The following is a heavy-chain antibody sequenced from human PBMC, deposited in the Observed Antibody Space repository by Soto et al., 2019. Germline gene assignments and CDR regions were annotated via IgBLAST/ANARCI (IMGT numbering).Heavy chain of an antibody. J-gene: IGHJ6*03. CDR3: ARGYYDYIWGSYRYYYYLDV. Sequence: QVQLQQWGAGLLKPSETLSLTCAVYGGSFSGYYWSWIRQPPGKGLEWIGEINHSGSTNYNPSLKSRVTISVDTAKNQFFLKLSSVTAADTVVYYGARGYYDYIWGSYRYYYYLDVWGKGTTVTVSS. CDR1: GGSFSGYY. CDR2: INHSGST. V-gene: IGHV4-34*01. D-gene: IGHD3-16*02.